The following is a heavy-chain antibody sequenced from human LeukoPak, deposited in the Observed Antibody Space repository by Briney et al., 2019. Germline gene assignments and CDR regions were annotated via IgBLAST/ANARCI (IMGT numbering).Heavy chain of an antibody. Sequence: SETLSLTCTVSSGSISSSNDFWGWIRQPPGKGLEWIGYIYYSGSTNYNPSLKSRVTISLDTSKNQFSLKLTSVTAADTAAYYCARVPPGFSDWYATYFDYWGQGTLVTVSS. CDR3: ARVPPGFSDWYATYFDY. CDR2: IYYSGST. V-gene: IGHV4-61*05. CDR1: SGSISSSNDF. D-gene: IGHD6-19*01. J-gene: IGHJ4*02.